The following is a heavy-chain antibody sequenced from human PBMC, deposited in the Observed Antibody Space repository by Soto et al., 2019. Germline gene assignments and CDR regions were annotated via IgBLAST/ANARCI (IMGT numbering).Heavy chain of an antibody. CDR3: ARGRTDYDFWSGYYKSPKRPRNVTNFDY. Sequence: QVQLVQSGAEVKKPGSSVKVSCKASGGTFSSYAISWVRQAPGQGLEWMGGIIPIFGTANYAQKFQGRVTITADESTSTAYRELSSMRSEDTAVYYCARGRTDYDFWSGYYKSPKRPRNVTNFDYWGQGTLVTVSS. V-gene: IGHV1-69*01. CDR2: IIPIFGTA. CDR1: GGTFSSYA. J-gene: IGHJ4*02. D-gene: IGHD3-3*01.